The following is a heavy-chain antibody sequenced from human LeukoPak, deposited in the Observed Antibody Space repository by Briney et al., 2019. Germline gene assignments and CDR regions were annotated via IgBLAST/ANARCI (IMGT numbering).Heavy chain of an antibody. CDR2: IWYDGSNK. CDR3: ARDRMGYCSGGSCFPYYYYYYMDV. D-gene: IGHD2-15*01. V-gene: IGHV3-33*01. Sequence: PGGSLRLSCAASGFTFSSYGMHWVRQAPGKGLEWVAVIWYDGSNKYYADSVKGRFTISRDNSKNTLYLQMNSLRADDTAVYYCARDRMGYCSGGSCFPYYYYYYMDVWGKGTTVTVSS. CDR1: GFTFSSYG. J-gene: IGHJ6*03.